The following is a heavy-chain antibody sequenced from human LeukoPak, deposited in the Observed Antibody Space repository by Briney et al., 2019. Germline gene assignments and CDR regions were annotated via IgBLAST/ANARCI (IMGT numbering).Heavy chain of an antibody. V-gene: IGHV4-39*07. Sequence: PSETLSLTCTVSGGSISSSSYYWGWIRQPPGKGLEWIGSIYYSGSTYYNPSLKSRVTISVDTSKNQFSLKLSSVTAADTAVYYCARAGVINVLVVTAITNWFDPWGQGTLVTVSS. CDR2: IYYSGST. CDR1: GGSISSSSYY. CDR3: ARAGVINVLVVTAITNWFDP. D-gene: IGHD2-21*02. J-gene: IGHJ5*02.